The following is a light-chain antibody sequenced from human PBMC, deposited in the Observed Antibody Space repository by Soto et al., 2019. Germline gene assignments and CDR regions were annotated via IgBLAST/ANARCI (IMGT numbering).Light chain of an antibody. CDR1: SSDVGGYNF. V-gene: IGLV2-8*01. CDR3: SSYAGSSNV. CDR2: EVS. J-gene: IGLJ1*01. Sequence: QSALTQPPSASGSPGQSVTISCTGTSSDVGGYNFVSWYQHHPGKAPKFMIYEVSKRPSGVPDRFSGSKSDSTASLTVSGLQAEDEADYYCSSYAGSSNVFGTGTKLTVL.